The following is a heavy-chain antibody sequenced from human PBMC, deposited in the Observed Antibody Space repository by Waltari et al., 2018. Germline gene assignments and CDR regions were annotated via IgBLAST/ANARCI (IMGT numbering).Heavy chain of an antibody. CDR3: TTDQGDSYTFYSFDY. CDR1: GFPYSNMW. D-gene: IGHD3-16*02. V-gene: IGHV3-15*01. Sequence: EVQLVESGGGLVNPGGSLILSCAASGFPYSNMWLVWVRRAPGKGLEWIARIKTQSDGGGATYYAAPVTGRFTVSRDDSKNMLYLQMSSLKTEDTAMYYCTTDQGDSYTFYSFDYWGQGTLVTVSS. J-gene: IGHJ4*02. CDR2: IKTQSDGGGAT.